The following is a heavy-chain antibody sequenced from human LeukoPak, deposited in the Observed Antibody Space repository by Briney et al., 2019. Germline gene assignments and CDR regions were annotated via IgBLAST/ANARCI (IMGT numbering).Heavy chain of an antibody. V-gene: IGHV3-23*01. D-gene: IGHD2-15*01. J-gene: IGHJ3*01. CDR3: AKDIVVVPAAHDAFDV. CDR2: VSGNSGST. Sequence: PGGSLRLSCAASGFTFNNYAMAWVRQSPAKGLEWISFVSGNSGSTYYADSVKGQFTISRDNSKNTLYLQMNSLRADDTAIYYCAKDIVVVPAAHDAFDVWGQGTMVTVSS. CDR1: GFTFNNYA.